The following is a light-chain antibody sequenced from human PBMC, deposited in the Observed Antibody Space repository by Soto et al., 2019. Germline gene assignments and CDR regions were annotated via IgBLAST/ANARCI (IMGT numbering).Light chain of an antibody. CDR1: QSISSW. CDR3: QQYKIYSIT. V-gene: IGKV1-5*03. J-gene: IGKJ3*01. Sequence: DIQMTQSPSTLSAYVGDRVTITCRARQSISSWLAWYQQKPGKAPKLLIYKPASLESGVPSRFSGSGSGTEFTLTISSLQPDDFATYECQQYKIYSITFGLRTKVDIK. CDR2: KPA.